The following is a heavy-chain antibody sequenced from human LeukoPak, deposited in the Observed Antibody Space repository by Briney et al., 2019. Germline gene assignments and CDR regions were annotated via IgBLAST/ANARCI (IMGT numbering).Heavy chain of an antibody. V-gene: IGHV4-39*01. CDR1: GDSISTSKSY. CDR2: IYYTGNT. D-gene: IGHD2-21*01. CDR3: ARHRLGLAIDY. J-gene: IGHJ4*02. Sequence: SETLSLTCTVSGDSISTSKSYWGWIRQPPLKGLEWIGSIYYTGNTNYNPSLKSRVTISVDTSKNQFSLKLSSVTAADTAVYYCARHRLGLAIDYWGQGTLVTVSS.